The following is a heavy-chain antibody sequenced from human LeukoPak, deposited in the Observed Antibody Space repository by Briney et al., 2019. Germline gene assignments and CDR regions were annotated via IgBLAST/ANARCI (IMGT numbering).Heavy chain of an antibody. CDR2: FNFEDGET. D-gene: IGHD4-23*01. Sequence: VSVKVSCKASGYTLSELSIHWVRQAPGKGFEWLGGFNFEDGETIFAQKFQGRVTMTRDMSTSTDYMELSSLRSEDTAVYYCARDNSVEDTAWWFDPWGQGTLVTVSS. V-gene: IGHV1-24*01. J-gene: IGHJ5*02. CDR1: GYTLSELS. CDR3: ARDNSVEDTAWWFDP.